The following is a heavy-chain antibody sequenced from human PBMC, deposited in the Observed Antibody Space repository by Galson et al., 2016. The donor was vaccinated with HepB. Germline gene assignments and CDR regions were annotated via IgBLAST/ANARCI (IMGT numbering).Heavy chain of an antibody. CDR1: GFTFSTYG. CDR2: ISHDGSNY. V-gene: IGHV3-30*18. D-gene: IGHD4-23*01. Sequence: SLRLSCAASGFTFSTYGMHWVRQAPGKGLEWVAVISHDGSNYYYGDSVKGRFTIPRDNSKNTLYLQMNSLRAEDTAVYYCAKDLFGDYGGRFDSWGQGTLVTVSS. J-gene: IGHJ4*02. CDR3: AKDLFGDYGGRFDS.